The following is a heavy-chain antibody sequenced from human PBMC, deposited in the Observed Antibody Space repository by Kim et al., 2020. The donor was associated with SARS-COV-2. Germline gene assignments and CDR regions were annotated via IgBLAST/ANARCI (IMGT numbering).Heavy chain of an antibody. V-gene: IGHV1-2*02. J-gene: IGHJ4*02. CDR3: ARGYYYDSSGDY. D-gene: IGHD3-22*01. Sequence: NYAQKFQGRVTMTSDTSISTAYMELSRLRSDDTAVYYCARGYYYDSSGDYWGQGTLVTVSS.